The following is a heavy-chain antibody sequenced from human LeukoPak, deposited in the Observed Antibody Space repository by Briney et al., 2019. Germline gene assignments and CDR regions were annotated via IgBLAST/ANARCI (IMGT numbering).Heavy chain of an antibody. D-gene: IGHD6-13*01. CDR3: ARGGIAAASGFDY. CDR2: INPNSGGT. CDR1: GYTFTGYY. V-gene: IGHV1-2*02. Sequence: GASVKVSCKASGYTFTGYYMHWVRQAPGQGLEWMGWINPNSGGTNYAQKFQGRVTMTRDTSISTAYMELSSLRSEDTAVYYCARGGIAAASGFDYWGQGTLVTVSS. J-gene: IGHJ4*02.